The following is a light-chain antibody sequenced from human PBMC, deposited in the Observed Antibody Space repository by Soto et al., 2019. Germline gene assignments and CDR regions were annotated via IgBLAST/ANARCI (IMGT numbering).Light chain of an antibody. CDR3: QQYGSSPQRT. Sequence: EIVLTQSPGTLSLSPGEIATLSCRASQSVSSSYLAWYQQKPGQAPRLLIYGASSRATGIPDRFSGSGSGTDFTLTISRLEPEDFAVYYCQQYGSSPQRTFGQGTKVEIK. J-gene: IGKJ1*01. CDR1: QSVSSSY. CDR2: GAS. V-gene: IGKV3-20*01.